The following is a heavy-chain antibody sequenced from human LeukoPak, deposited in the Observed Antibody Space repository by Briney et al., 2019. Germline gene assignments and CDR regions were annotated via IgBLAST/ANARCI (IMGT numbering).Heavy chain of an antibody. CDR3: AKEGGYSSSSVNY. Sequence: GGSLRLSCAASGFTFSSYAMSWVRQAPGKGLEWVSAISGSDGSTYYADSVKGRFTISRDNSKNTLFLQMNSLRAGDTALYYCAKEGGYSSSSVNYWGQGTLVTVSS. D-gene: IGHD6-6*01. J-gene: IGHJ4*02. CDR2: ISGSDGST. CDR1: GFTFSSYA. V-gene: IGHV3-23*01.